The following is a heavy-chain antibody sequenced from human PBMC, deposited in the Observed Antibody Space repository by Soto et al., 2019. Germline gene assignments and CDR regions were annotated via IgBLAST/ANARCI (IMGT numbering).Heavy chain of an antibody. D-gene: IGHD2-15*01. Sequence: EVQLVESGGGLVQPGGSLRLSCAASGFTFSSYWMHWVRQAPGKGLVWVSRINSDGSSTSYADSVKGRFTISSDNAKNTVYLQMNSLRAEDTAVYYCARASGGSLLDYWGQGTLVTVSS. CDR2: INSDGSST. CDR3: ARASGGSLLDY. CDR1: GFTFSSYW. J-gene: IGHJ4*02. V-gene: IGHV3-74*01.